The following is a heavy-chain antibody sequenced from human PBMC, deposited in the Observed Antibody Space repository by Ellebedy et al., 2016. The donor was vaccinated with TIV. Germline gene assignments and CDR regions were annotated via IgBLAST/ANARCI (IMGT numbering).Heavy chain of an antibody. D-gene: IGHD3-22*01. CDR3: SKGGYYSHDAFDM. Sequence: GGSLRLXXAASGFTFSSYWMHWVRQAPGKGLVWVSRIYGDGTTTTYADSVKGRFTTSRDNAKNTLYLQMNSLRADDTAVYYCSKGGYYSHDAFDMWGQGTMATVSS. CDR1: GFTFSSYW. J-gene: IGHJ3*02. CDR2: IYGDGTTT. V-gene: IGHV3-74*01.